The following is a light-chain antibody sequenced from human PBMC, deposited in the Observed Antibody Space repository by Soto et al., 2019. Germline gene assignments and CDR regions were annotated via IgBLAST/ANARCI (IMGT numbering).Light chain of an antibody. CDR3: QSYDSSLRGV. J-gene: IGLJ1*01. Sequence: QSVLTQPPSVSGAPGQRVTISCTGSSSNIGAGYDVHWYQQLPGTAPKLLIYGNSNRPSGVPDRFSGSKSGTSASLAITGLQAEDEADYSCQSYDSSLRGVFGTGTKLPVL. CDR1: SSNIGAGYD. V-gene: IGLV1-40*01. CDR2: GNS.